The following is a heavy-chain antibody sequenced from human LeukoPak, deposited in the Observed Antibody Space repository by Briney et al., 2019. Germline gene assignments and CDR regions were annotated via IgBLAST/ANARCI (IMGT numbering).Heavy chain of an antibody. CDR1: GYTFTGYY. CDR2: IIPIFGTA. Sequence: SVKVSCKASGYTFTGYYMHWVRQAPGQGLEWMGGIIPIFGTANYAQKFQGRVTITADESTSTAYMELSSLRSEDTAVYYCARDSRDGYNYDDYWGQGTLVTVSS. CDR3: ARDSRDGYNYDDY. J-gene: IGHJ4*02. V-gene: IGHV1-69*13. D-gene: IGHD5-24*01.